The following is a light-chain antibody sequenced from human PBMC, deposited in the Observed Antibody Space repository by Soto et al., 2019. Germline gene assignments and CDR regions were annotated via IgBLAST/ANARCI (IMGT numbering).Light chain of an antibody. J-gene: IGKJ1*01. CDR2: LGS. CDR1: QSLLYSNGYNY. CDR3: MQDLQTPRT. V-gene: IGKV2-28*01. Sequence: DIVMTQSPLSLPVTPGEPASISCRSSQSLLYSNGYNYLDWYLQKPGQSPQLLIYLGSNRASGVPDRFRGSGSGIDFTLKISRVEAEDVGVYYCMQDLQTPRTFGQGTKVEIK.